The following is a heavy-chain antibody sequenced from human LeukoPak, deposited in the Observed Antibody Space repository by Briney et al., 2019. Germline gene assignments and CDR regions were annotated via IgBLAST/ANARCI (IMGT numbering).Heavy chain of an antibody. CDR1: GFTFSSYA. V-gene: IGHV3-23*01. D-gene: IGHD5/OR15-5a*01. CDR3: AKEHMAAAVYHFDY. CDR2: ISGSGGST. Sequence: QSGGSLRLSCAASGFTFSSYAMSWVRQAPGRGLEWVSAISGSGGSTYYADSVKGRFTISGDNSKNTLYLQMNSLRAEDTAVYYCAKEHMAAAVYHFDYWGQGTLVTVSS. J-gene: IGHJ4*02.